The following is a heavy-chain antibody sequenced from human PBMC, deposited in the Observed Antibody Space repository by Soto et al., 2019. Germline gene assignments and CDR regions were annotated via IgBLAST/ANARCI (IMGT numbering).Heavy chain of an antibody. CDR3: ATSDSGSYSGVDY. V-gene: IGHV1-2*02. J-gene: IGHJ4*02. D-gene: IGHD1-26*01. CDR2: INPNSGGT. CDR1: GYTFTGYY. Sequence: ASVKVSCKASGYTFTGYYMHWVRQAPGQGLEWMGWINPNSGGTNYAQKFQGRVTMTRDTSISTAYMELSRLRSDDTAVYYCATSDSGSYSGVDYWGQGTLVTVSS.